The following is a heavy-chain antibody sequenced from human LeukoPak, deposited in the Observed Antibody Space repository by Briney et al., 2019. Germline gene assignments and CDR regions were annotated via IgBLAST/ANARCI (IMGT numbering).Heavy chain of an antibody. CDR2: ISSSSSYI. CDR1: GFTFSSYS. V-gene: IGHV3-21*01. J-gene: IGHJ4*02. CDR3: ARGNTMSDGY. D-gene: IGHD3-22*01. Sequence: GGXXRLSCAASGFTFSSYSMNWVRQAPGKGLEWVSSISSSSSYIYYADSVKGRFTISRDNAKNSLYLQMNSLRAEDTAVYYCARGNTMSDGYWGQGTLVTVSS.